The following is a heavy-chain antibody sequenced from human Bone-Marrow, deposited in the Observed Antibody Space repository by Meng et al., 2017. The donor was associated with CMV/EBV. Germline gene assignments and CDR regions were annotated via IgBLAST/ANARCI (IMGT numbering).Heavy chain of an antibody. J-gene: IGHJ2*01. CDR3: ARDEYCSSTSCYNPYWYFDL. Sequence: FPGYYMHWVRQAPGQGLEWMGWINPNSGGTNYAQKFQGRVTRTRDTSISTAYMELSRLRSDDTAVYYCARDEYCSSTSCYNPYWYFDLWGRGTLVTVSS. D-gene: IGHD2-2*02. V-gene: IGHV1-2*02. CDR2: INPNSGGT. CDR1: FPGYY.